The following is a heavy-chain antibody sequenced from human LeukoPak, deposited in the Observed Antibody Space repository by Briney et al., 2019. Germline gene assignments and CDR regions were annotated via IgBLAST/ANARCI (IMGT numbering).Heavy chain of an antibody. V-gene: IGHV1-69*13. Sequence: SVKVSCKASGGTFSSYAISWVRQAPGQGLEWMGGIIPIFGTANYAQKFQGRVTITADESTSTAYMELSSLRSEDTAVYYCAKRLAMTGTYHFDYWGQGTLVTVSS. D-gene: IGHD6-19*01. CDR2: IIPIFGTA. CDR3: AKRLAMTGTYHFDY. CDR1: GGTFSSYA. J-gene: IGHJ4*02.